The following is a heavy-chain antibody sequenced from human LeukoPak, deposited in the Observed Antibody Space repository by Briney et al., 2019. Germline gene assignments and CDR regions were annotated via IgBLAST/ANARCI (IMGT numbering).Heavy chain of an antibody. CDR3: ARGRGYSYGQDYYYMDV. CDR2: IKQDGSEK. Sequence: PGGSLRLSCAASGITFSSYWMTWVRQAPGKGLEWVANIKQDGSEKYYVDSVKGRFTISRDNAKNSLYLQMNSLRAEDTAVYYCARGRGYSYGQDYYYMDVWGKGTTVTVSS. V-gene: IGHV3-7*04. D-gene: IGHD5-18*01. J-gene: IGHJ6*03. CDR1: GITFSSYW.